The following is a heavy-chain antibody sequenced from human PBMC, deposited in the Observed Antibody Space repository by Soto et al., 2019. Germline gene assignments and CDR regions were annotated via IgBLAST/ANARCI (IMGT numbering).Heavy chain of an antibody. J-gene: IGHJ5*02. Sequence: QVQLVQSGAEVKKPGSSVKVSCKSSGGTFSSYASSWVRQAPGQGLEWMGGIIPMFGTANYAQKFQGRVTITADESTSTAYMELSSLRFGQTAVYYCARDSLVVVAATHGWIDPWGPGTLVTVSS. D-gene: IGHD2-15*01. V-gene: IGHV1-69*01. CDR1: GGTFSSYA. CDR2: IIPMFGTA. CDR3: ARDSLVVVAATHGWIDP.